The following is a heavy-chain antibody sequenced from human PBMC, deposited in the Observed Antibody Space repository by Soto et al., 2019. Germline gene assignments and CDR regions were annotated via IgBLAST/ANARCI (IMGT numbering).Heavy chain of an antibody. CDR3: ASTYSASWYWFDP. D-gene: IGHD6-13*01. CDR2: IFSNDEK. CDR1: GFSLSNAGLG. Sequence: QVPGKESGPVLAQPTETLTLTCTVSGFSLSNAGLGVSWIRQPPGKALERLAHIFSNDEKSYSTSLKSRLTISKHTSKSQVVLTMTNIDPVDTATYCCASTYSASWYWFDPWGQRTLVTVAS. J-gene: IGHJ5*02. V-gene: IGHV2-26*04.